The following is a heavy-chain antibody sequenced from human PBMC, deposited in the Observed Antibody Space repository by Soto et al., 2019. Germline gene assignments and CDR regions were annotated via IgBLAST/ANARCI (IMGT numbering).Heavy chain of an antibody. Sequence: GGSLRLSCAASGFTFSDHYMDWVRQVPGKGLEWVGRIRDKAHSYTTEYAASVKGRFTISRDDSKNSLYLQMNSLRAEDTAVYFCARMVHCSGGYCTGGMDVWGQGTTVTVSS. CDR3: ARMVHCSGGYCTGGMDV. CDR2: IRDKAHSYTT. J-gene: IGHJ6*02. CDR1: GFTFSDHY. D-gene: IGHD2-15*01. V-gene: IGHV3-72*01.